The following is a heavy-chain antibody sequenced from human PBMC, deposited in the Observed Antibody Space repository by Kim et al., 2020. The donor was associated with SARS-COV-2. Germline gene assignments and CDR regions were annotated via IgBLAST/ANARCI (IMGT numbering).Heavy chain of an antibody. CDR1: GYTFTSYA. CDR2: INAGNGNT. CDR3: ARVPVYYDSSGFRRAYFDY. J-gene: IGHJ4*02. V-gene: IGHV1-3*01. D-gene: IGHD3-22*01. Sequence: ASVKVSCKASGYTFTSYAMHWVRQAPGQRLEWMGWINAGNGNTKYSQKFQGRVTITRDTSASTAYMELSSLRSEDTAVYYCARVPVYYDSSGFRRAYFDYWGQGTLVTVSS.